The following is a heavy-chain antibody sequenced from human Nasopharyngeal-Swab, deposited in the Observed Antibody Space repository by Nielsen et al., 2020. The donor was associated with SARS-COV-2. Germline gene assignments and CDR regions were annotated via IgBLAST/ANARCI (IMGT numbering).Heavy chain of an antibody. CDR1: GFTFSSYS. J-gene: IGHJ3*02. D-gene: IGHD1-26*01. Sequence: GESLKISCAASGFTFSSYSMNWVRQAPGKGLEWVSSISSSSSYIYYADSVKGRFTISRDNAKNSLYLQMNSLRAEDTAVYYCAREVGSGAFDIWGQGTMVTVSS. CDR2: ISSSSSYI. V-gene: IGHV3-21*01. CDR3: AREVGSGAFDI.